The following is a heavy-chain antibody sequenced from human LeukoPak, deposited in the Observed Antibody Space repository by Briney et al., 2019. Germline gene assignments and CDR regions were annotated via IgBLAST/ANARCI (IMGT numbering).Heavy chain of an antibody. D-gene: IGHD3-22*01. V-gene: IGHV1-69*04. J-gene: IGHJ4*02. CDR2: IVPILGIA. Sequence: SVKVSCKASGGTFSSYAISWVRQAPGQGLEWMGRIVPILGIANYAQKFQGRVTITADKSTSTAYMELSSLRSEDTAVYYCARGGGGGYYSGFNYWGQGTLVTVSS. CDR3: ARGGGGGYYSGFNY. CDR1: GGTFSSYA.